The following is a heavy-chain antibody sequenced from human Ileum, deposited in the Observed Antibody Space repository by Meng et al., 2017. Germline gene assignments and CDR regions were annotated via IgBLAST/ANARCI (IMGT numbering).Heavy chain of an antibody. CDR3: AIRALSSTYWAFDI. Sequence: LSLTCAASGFTSRTYAMTWVRQAPGKGLEWVSTINVNSGNIQYADSVKGRFTISRDSSKNTLYLQMNSLRAEDTAVYYCAIRALSSTYWAFDIWGQGTMVTVSS. CDR1: GFTSRTYA. J-gene: IGHJ3*02. D-gene: IGHD2/OR15-2a*01. V-gene: IGHV3-23*01. CDR2: INVNSGNI.